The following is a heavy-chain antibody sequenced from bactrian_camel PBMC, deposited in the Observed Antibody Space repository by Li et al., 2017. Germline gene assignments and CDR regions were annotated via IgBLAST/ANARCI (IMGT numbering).Heavy chain of an antibody. D-gene: IGHD3*01. Sequence: HVQLVESGGGLVQPGGSLRLSCAASGFTFSSCHMAWVRQAPGKGLEWVSGISKDGSRTYYADSVKGRFTISRDNAKNTVYLQLNNLKTEDTAMYYCGRGLGYEYREWGQGTQVTVS. CDR3: GRGLGYEYRE. CDR1: GFTFSSCH. V-gene: IGHV3S7*01. CDR2: ISKDGSRT. J-gene: IGHJ4*01.